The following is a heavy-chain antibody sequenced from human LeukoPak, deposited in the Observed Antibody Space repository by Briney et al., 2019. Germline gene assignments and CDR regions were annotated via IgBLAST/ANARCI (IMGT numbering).Heavy chain of an antibody. D-gene: IGHD4-17*01. CDR2: ISAHNGDT. CDR1: GYTFASSG. J-gene: IGHJ4*02. CDR3: ARENPYGPLDY. V-gene: IGHV1-18*01. Sequence: WASVKVSCKASGYTFASSGISWVRQAPGHGLEWMAWISAHNGDTKYAQNFQGRVTMTTDTSTSTAYMELKSLRSDDTAVYYCARENPYGPLDYWGQGTLVTVSS.